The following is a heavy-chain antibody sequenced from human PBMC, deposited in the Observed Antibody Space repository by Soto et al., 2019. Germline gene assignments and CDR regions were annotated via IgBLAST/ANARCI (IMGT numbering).Heavy chain of an antibody. Sequence: ESGGGLVQPGGSLRLSCAASGFTVSSNYMSWVRQAPGKGLEWVSVIYSGGSTYYADSVKGRFTISRDNSKNTLYLQMNSLRAEDTAVYYCAAGYCSGGSCYSSWFDPWGQGTLVTVSS. CDR2: IYSGGST. J-gene: IGHJ5*02. D-gene: IGHD2-15*01. CDR1: GFTVSSNY. V-gene: IGHV3-66*01. CDR3: AAGYCSGGSCYSSWFDP.